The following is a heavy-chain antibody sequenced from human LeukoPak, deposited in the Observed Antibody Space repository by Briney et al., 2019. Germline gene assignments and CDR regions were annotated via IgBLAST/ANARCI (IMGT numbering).Heavy chain of an antibody. J-gene: IGHJ4*02. V-gene: IGHV3-74*01. CDR2: XNSDGSST. Sequence: GXGLXGVGRXNSDGSSTSYADSVKGPFTISRDNAQNTLYLQMNSLRAQDTAVYYCARTTYYYDSSGYLLAPFDYWGQGTLVTVSS. CDR3: ARTTYYYDSSGYLLAPFDY. D-gene: IGHD3-22*01.